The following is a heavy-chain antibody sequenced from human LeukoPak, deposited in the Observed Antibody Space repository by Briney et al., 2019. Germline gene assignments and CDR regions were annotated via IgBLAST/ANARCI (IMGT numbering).Heavy chain of an antibody. CDR3: ARLRGETGTHLSYDY. J-gene: IGHJ4*02. Sequence: GGSLRLSCAASGVTVSSNYMTWVRQAPGKGLEGVSVIYSGGSSFYADSVKGRFTISRDNPKNTLYLQMNSLRVEDTAVYYCARLRGETGTHLSYDYWGQRTLVTVSS. D-gene: IGHD1-1*01. CDR1: GVTVSSNY. V-gene: IGHV3-66*04. CDR2: IYSGGSS.